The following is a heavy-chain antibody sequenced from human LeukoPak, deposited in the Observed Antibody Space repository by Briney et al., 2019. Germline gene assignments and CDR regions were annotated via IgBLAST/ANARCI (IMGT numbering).Heavy chain of an antibody. CDR2: ISSSGSTI. D-gene: IGHD3-10*01. Sequence: GGSLRLSCAASGFTFSTFAMLWIRQAPGKGLEWVSYISSSGSTIYYADSVKGRFTISRDNAKNSLYLQMNSLRAEDTAVYYCARNTYYYGSGSYYIIAAFDIRGQGTMVTVSS. CDR3: ARNTYYYGSGSYYIIAAFDI. J-gene: IGHJ3*02. CDR1: GFTFSTFA. V-gene: IGHV3-11*04.